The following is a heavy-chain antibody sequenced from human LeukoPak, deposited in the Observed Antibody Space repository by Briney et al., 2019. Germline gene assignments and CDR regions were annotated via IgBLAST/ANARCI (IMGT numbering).Heavy chain of an antibody. D-gene: IGHD3-22*01. V-gene: IGHV4-59*01. Sequence: SETLSLTCTVSGGSISSYYWSWIRQPPGKGLEWIGYIYYSGSTNYNPSLKSRVTISVDTSKNQFSLKLSSVTAADTAVYYCARGYDSSGYYFDYWGQGTLVTVSS. CDR3: ARGYDSSGYYFDY. CDR2: IYYSGST. CDR1: GGSISSYY. J-gene: IGHJ4*02.